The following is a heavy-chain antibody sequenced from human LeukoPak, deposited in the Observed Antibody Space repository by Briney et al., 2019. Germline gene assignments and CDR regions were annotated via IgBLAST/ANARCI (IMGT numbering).Heavy chain of an antibody. CDR2: TYYRSKWYK. Sequence: HSQTLSLTCAISGDSVSSNTAAWNWIRQTPSRGLEWLGRTYYRSKWYKDYAVSVKSRLTINPDTPKNQISLQLNSVTPEDSAVYYCARVSDSSGWFDYWGQGTLVTVPS. CDR1: GDSVSSNTAA. V-gene: IGHV6-1*01. D-gene: IGHD6-19*01. CDR3: ARVSDSSGWFDY. J-gene: IGHJ4*02.